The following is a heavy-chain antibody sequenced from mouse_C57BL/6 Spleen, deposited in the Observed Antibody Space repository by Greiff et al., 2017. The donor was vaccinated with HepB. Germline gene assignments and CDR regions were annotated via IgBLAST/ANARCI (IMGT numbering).Heavy chain of an antibody. V-gene: IGHV1-22*01. CDR2: INPNNGGT. J-gene: IGHJ3*01. CDR3: ARGYYYGSRGFAY. CDR1: GYTFTDYN. Sequence: DVQLQESGPELVKPGASVKMSCKASGYTFTDYNMHWVKQSHGKSLEWIGYINPNNGGTSYNQKFKGKATLTVNKSSSTAYMELRSLTSEDSAVYYCARGYYYGSRGFAYWGQGTLVTVSA. D-gene: IGHD1-1*01.